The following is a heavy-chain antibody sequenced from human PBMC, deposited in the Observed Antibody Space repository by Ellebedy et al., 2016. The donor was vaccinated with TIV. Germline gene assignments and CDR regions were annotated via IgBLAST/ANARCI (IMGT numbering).Heavy chain of an antibody. CDR3: VREDSSGWSDYYFDS. J-gene: IGHJ4*02. D-gene: IGHD6-19*01. V-gene: IGHV3-20*04. CDR1: GFPFSTYW. CDR2: ITWNNGFI. Sequence: PGGSLRLSCAASGFPFSTYWMSWVRQAPGKGLEWVSGITWNNGFIGYADSVKGRCSISRDNARNSLNLQLNSLRPEDTAIYYCVREDSSGWSDYYFDSWGQGTLVTVSS.